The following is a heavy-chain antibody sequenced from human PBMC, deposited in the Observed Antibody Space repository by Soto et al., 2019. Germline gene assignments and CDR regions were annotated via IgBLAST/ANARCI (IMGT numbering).Heavy chain of an antibody. V-gene: IGHV3-48*02. CDR1: GFTFSSYS. D-gene: IGHD2-15*01. CDR3: AIECYSHYYYDGMDV. CDR2: ISSSRSTI. J-gene: IGHJ6*02. Sequence: EVQLVESGGGLVQPGGSLRLSCAASGFTFSSYSMNWVRQAPGKGLEWVSYISSSRSTIYYADSVKGRFTISRDHAKNSLYLQMNSLRDADTAVYYCAIECYSHYYYDGMDVWGHGTTVTVSS.